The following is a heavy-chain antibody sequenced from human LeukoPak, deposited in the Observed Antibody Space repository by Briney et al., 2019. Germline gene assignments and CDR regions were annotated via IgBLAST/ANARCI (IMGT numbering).Heavy chain of an antibody. CDR1: GFNFGIYG. V-gene: IGHV3-33*06. D-gene: IGHD3-3*01. Sequence: GRSLRLSCTASGFNFGIYGMRWVRQAPGKGLEWVAVIWYGGSNKYYADSVKGRFTISRDNSKNTLYLQMNSLRAEDTAVYYCAKGSTIFGNMEYFQHWGQGTLVTVSS. J-gene: IGHJ1*01. CDR2: IWYGGSNK. CDR3: AKGSTIFGNMEYFQH.